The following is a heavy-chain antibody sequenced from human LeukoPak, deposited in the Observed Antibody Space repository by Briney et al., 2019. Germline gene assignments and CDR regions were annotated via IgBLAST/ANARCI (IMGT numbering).Heavy chain of an antibody. D-gene: IGHD5-24*01. J-gene: IGHJ4*02. V-gene: IGHV1-46*01. CDR3: ARIPPTGLQPYYFDY. CDR2: INPSGGST. Sequence: GASVKVSCKASGYTFTSYYIHWLRQAPGQGLEWMGIINPSGGSTSYAQKFQGRVTMTRDMSTSTVYMELSSLRSEDTAVYYCARIPPTGLQPYYFDYWGQGTLVTVSS. CDR1: GYTFTSYY.